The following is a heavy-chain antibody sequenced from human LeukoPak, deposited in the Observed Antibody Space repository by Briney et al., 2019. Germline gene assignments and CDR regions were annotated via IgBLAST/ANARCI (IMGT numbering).Heavy chain of an antibody. V-gene: IGHV3-23*01. CDR2: ISSDATHT. D-gene: IGHD3-9*01. J-gene: IGHJ4*02. Sequence: GGSLRLSCAASGFVFSSYAMHWVRQAPGKGLEWVSTISSDATHTYYPDSVKGRFTVSRDDSKNTLDLQMNSLRVEDTALYYCARQGGDILTGYLDYWGQGTLVTVSS. CDR1: GFVFSSYA. CDR3: ARQGGDILTGYLDY.